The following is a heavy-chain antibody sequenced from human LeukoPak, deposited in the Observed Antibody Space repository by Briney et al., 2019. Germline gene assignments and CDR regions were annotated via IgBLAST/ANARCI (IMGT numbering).Heavy chain of an antibody. CDR3: AKDRSCTNDICHGDFGY. V-gene: IGHV3-23*01. J-gene: IGHJ4*02. CDR2: ISGSGGST. Sequence: GGSLRLSCSASGFTFSDYDMNWVRQAPGKGLEWVSSISGSGGSTYSADSVKGRFTISRDNSKNTLYLQMNSLRAEDTALYYCAKDRSCTNDICHGDFGYWGQGTLVTVSS. CDR1: GFTFSDYD. D-gene: IGHD2-8*01.